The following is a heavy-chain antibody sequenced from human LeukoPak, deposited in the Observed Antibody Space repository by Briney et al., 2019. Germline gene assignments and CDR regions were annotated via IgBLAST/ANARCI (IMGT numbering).Heavy chain of an antibody. V-gene: IGHV3-21*01. Sequence: GGSLRLSCAASGFTFSSYSMNWVRQAPGKGLEWVSSISSSSSYIYYADSVKGRFTISRDNAKNSLYLQMNSLRAEVTAVYYCASGFLEWLWAFDYWGQGTLVTVSS. CDR2: ISSSSSYI. CDR1: GFTFSSYS. J-gene: IGHJ4*02. D-gene: IGHD3-3*01. CDR3: ASGFLEWLWAFDY.